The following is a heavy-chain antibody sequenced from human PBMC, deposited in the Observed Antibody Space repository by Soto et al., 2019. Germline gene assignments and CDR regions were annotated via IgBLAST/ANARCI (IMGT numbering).Heavy chain of an antibody. D-gene: IGHD2-21*01. V-gene: IGHV3-30-3*01. J-gene: IGHJ3*02. Sequence: GGSLRLSCAASGFTFSSYAMHWVRQAPGKGLEWVVVISYDGSNKYYADSVKGRFTISRDNSKNTLYLQMNSLRAEDTAVYYCARPPRTRGNIVVVTDAFDIWGQAIMVTVSS. CDR1: GFTFSSYA. CDR2: ISYDGSNK. CDR3: ARPPRTRGNIVVVTDAFDI.